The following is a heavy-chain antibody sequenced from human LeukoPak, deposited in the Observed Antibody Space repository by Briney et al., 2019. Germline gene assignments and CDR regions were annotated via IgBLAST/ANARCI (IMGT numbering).Heavy chain of an antibody. J-gene: IGHJ4*02. CDR3: ARGPDILTGYYNGFDY. CDR2: IYYSGST. CDR1: GVSISSYY. Sequence: SETLSLTCTVSGVSISSYYWSWIRQPPGKGLKWIGYIYYSGSTNYNPSLKSRVTISVDTSKNQFSLKLSSVTAADTAVYYCARGPDILTGYYNGFDYWGQGTLVTVSS. D-gene: IGHD3-9*01. V-gene: IGHV4-59*01.